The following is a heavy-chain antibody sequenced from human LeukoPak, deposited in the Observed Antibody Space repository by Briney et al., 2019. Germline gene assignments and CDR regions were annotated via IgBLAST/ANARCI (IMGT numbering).Heavy chain of an antibody. CDR1: GFTFSSYT. CDR3: ARGSGWSSYYGMDV. J-gene: IGHJ6*02. D-gene: IGHD6-19*01. V-gene: IGHV3-64*01. CDR2: ISSNGGST. Sequence: GGSLRLSCAASGFTFSSYTMHWVRQAPGKGLEYISAISSNGGSTYYANSVKGRFTISRDNSKNTLYLQMGSLRAEDMAVYYCARGSGWSSYYGMDVWGQGTTVTVSS.